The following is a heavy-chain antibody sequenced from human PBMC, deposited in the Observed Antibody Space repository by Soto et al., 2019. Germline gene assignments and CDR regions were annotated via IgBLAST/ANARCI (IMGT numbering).Heavy chain of an antibody. J-gene: IGHJ6*02. CDR2: ISGSSTI. CDR3: ARVGLGLFGMDV. CDR1: GFTFSSYS. D-gene: IGHD3-16*01. Sequence: QPGGSLRLSCAASGFTFSSYSINWVRQAPGKGLEWVSYISGSSTIYYADSVKGRFTISRDNAKNSLYLQMNSLRDEDTAVYYCARVGLGLFGMDVWGQGTTVTVSS. V-gene: IGHV3-48*02.